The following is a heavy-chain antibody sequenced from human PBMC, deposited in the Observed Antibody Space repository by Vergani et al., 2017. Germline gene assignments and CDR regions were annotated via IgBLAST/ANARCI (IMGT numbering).Heavy chain of an antibody. D-gene: IGHD6-13*01. CDR2: IYYSGRT. CDR1: DGSISSGGGYY. J-gene: IGHJ3*02. Sequence: QVQLQESGPGLVKPSQTLSLTCTVSDGSISSGGGYYWNWIRQHPGKGLEWIGYIYYSGRTYYNPSLKSRVTISIDTSENRFSLKVTSVTAAETAVYYCARVSESSWFNVFDIWSQGTLVTVSS. CDR3: ARVSESSWFNVFDI. V-gene: IGHV4-31*03.